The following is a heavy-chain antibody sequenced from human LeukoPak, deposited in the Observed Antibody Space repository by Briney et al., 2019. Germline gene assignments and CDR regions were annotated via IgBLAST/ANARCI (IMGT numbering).Heavy chain of an antibody. CDR3: ARERRDGYNYENY. Sequence: SGTLSLTCAVSGGSIDSNDWWSWVRQPPGKGLEWIGEIRRTGISIYNPSLKSRLTMSIDKSKNLLSLNLSSVTAADTAVYYCARERRDGYNYENYWGQGTLVTVSS. D-gene: IGHD5-24*01. CDR1: GGSIDSNDW. J-gene: IGHJ4*02. V-gene: IGHV4-4*02. CDR2: IRRTGIS.